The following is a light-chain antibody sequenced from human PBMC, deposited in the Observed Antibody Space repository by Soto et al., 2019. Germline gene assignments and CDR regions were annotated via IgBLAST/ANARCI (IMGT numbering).Light chain of an antibody. CDR1: QSVSSY. Sequence: EIMMTQSPATLSVSPGERATLSCRASQSVSSYLAWYQQKPGQAPRLLIYDASNRATGIQARFSGSGSGTDFTLTIRSLEPEDFAVYYCQQRSNWPITFGQGTRLEIK. CDR3: QQRSNWPIT. CDR2: DAS. V-gene: IGKV3-11*01. J-gene: IGKJ5*01.